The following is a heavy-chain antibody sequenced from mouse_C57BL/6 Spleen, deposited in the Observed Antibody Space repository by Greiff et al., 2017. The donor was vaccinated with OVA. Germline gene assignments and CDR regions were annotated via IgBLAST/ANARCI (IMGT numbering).Heavy chain of an antibody. Sequence: QVQLQQSGPELVKPGASVKISCKASGYSFTSYYIHWVKQRPGQGLEWIGWIYPGSGNTKYNEKFKGKAKLTADTSSSTAYMQLSSLTSEDSAVYYCAMIYYGNYDAMDYWGQGTSVTVSS. J-gene: IGHJ4*01. CDR2: IYPGSGNT. CDR3: AMIYYGNYDAMDY. D-gene: IGHD2-1*01. CDR1: GYSFTSYY. V-gene: IGHV1-66*01.